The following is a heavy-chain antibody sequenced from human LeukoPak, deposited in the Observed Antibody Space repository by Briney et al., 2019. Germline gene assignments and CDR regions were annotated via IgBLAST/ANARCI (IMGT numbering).Heavy chain of an antibody. CDR2: INYSGRT. Sequence: SETLSLTCTVSGGSISSSSYYWGWIRQPPGKGLEWLGSINYSGRTYYNPSLNSRVTISVDTSNNQFSLKLSSVTAADTAVYYCGRRGTGLNWYDPWGQGTLVTVSS. J-gene: IGHJ5*02. V-gene: IGHV4-39*01. CDR3: GRRGTGLNWYDP. D-gene: IGHD3/OR15-3a*01. CDR1: GGSISSSSYY.